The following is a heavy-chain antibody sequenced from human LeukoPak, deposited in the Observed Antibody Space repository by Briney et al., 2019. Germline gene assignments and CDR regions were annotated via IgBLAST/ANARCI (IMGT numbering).Heavy chain of an antibody. CDR1: GGSISGYY. CDR3: ARDVIAAPVTADY. J-gene: IGHJ4*02. V-gene: IGHV4-4*07. Sequence: PSETLSLTCTVSGGSISGYYWSWIRQPAGKGLEWIGRIYTSGSTNYNPSLKSRVTMSVDTSQNQFSLKLSSVTAADTAVYYCARDVIAAPVTADYWGQGTLVTVSS. CDR2: IYTSGST. D-gene: IGHD6-13*01.